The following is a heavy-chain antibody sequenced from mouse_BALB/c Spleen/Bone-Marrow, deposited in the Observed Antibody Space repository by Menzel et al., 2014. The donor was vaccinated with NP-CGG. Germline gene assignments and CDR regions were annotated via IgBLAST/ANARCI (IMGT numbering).Heavy chain of an antibody. V-gene: IGHV14-4*02. CDR3: NARVTTRAWFSY. CDR2: IDPESGDT. J-gene: IGHJ3*01. D-gene: IGHD2-2*01. CDR1: DFNIKDYY. Sequence: EVQLQQSGAELVRSGASVRLSCTTSDFNIKDYYIHWVKQRPVQGLEWIGWIDPESGDTEYAPKFQGKATMSADTSSNTAYLQLSSLTSEDTAVYYCNARVTTRAWFSYWGQGTLVTVSA.